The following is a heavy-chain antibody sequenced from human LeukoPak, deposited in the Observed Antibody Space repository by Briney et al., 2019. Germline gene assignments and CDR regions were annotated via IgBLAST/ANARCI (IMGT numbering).Heavy chain of an antibody. CDR3: AKGSWLRFWDYSDY. Sequence: PGGSLRLSCAASGFTFSSYAMSWARQAPGKGLEWVSAISGSGGSTYYADSVKGPFTISRDNSKNTLYLQMNSLRAEDTAVYYCAKGSWLRFWDYSDYWGQGTLVTVSS. V-gene: IGHV3-23*01. D-gene: IGHD5-12*01. J-gene: IGHJ4*02. CDR2: ISGSGGST. CDR1: GFTFSSYA.